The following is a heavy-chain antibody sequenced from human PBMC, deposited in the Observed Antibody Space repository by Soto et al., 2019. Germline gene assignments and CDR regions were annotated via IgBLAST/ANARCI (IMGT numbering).Heavy chain of an antibody. Sequence: EVQLVETGGGLIQPGGSLRLSCAASGFTVSSNYMSWVRQAPGKGLEWVSVIYSGGSTYYADSVRGRFTISRDNSKNTLYLQMNSLRPEDTAVYYCARAPNRLGGFWFDPWGQGTLVTVSS. CDR1: GFTVSSNY. D-gene: IGHD1-26*01. CDR3: ARAPNRLGGFWFDP. V-gene: IGHV3-53*05. CDR2: IYSGGST. J-gene: IGHJ5*02.